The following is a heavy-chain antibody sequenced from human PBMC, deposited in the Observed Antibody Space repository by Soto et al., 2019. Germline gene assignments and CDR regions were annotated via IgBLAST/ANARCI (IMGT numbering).Heavy chain of an antibody. CDR2: INPNSGDP. CDR3: ARGGYIYVYGLDY. D-gene: IGHD5-18*01. V-gene: IGHV1-2*04. Sequence: QVQLVQSGAEVKKLGASVKVSCKASGYTLTAYYIPWVRQAPGQGLVWVGWINPNSGDPNYAQRFQGWVTMTGDTSVRTASMDLTRLRSDDTALYYCARGGYIYVYGLDYWGQGTLVTVSS. CDR1: GYTLTAYY. J-gene: IGHJ4*02.